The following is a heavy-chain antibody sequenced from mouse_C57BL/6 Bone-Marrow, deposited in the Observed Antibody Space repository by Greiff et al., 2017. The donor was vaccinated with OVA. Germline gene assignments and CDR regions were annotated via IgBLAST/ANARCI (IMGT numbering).Heavy chain of an antibody. J-gene: IGHJ3*01. CDR2: IWSGGST. D-gene: IGHD1-1*01. CDR1: GFSLTSYG. V-gene: IGHV2-2*01. Sequence: VQRVESGPGLVQPSQSLSITCTVSGFSLTSYGVHWVRQSPGKGLEWLGVIWSGGSTDYNAAFISRLSISKDNSKSQVFFKMNSLQADDTAIYYCARRGITTVAPFAYWGQGTLVTVSA. CDR3: ARRGITTVAPFAY.